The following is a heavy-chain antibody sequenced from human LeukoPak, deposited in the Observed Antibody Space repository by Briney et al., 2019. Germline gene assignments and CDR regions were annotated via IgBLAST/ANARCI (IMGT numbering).Heavy chain of an antibody. Sequence: GRSLRLSCAASGFTFSSYWMHWVRQAPGKGLVWVSRINSDGSSTSYADSVKGRFTISRDNAKNTLYLQMNSLRAEDTAVYYCAKKTGPIAARTFDYWGQGTLVTVSS. J-gene: IGHJ4*02. CDR3: AKKTGPIAARTFDY. V-gene: IGHV3-74*01. CDR2: INSDGSST. CDR1: GFTFSSYW. D-gene: IGHD6-6*01.